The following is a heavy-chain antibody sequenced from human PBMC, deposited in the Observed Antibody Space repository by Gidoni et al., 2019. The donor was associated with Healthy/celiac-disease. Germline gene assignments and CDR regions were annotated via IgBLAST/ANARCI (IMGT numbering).Heavy chain of an antibody. CDR3: VRAPGRSYSRGAFDI. J-gene: IGHJ3*02. CDR2: INNSGST. D-gene: IGHD1-26*01. V-gene: IGHV4-34*01. Sequence: QVQLQQWGAGLLKPSAPLSLPCAVSGGSFRGYSWSGIRPPPGKGLEWIGEINNSGSTNYNPYIKRRVTISVDTSKKQFSLKLSAVTAADTAVYYWVRAPGRSYSRGAFDIWGQGTMVTVSS. CDR1: GGSFRGYS.